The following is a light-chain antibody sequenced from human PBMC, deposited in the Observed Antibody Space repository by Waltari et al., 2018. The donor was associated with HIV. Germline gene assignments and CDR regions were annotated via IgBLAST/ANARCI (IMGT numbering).Light chain of an antibody. CDR2: KAS. J-gene: IGKJ1*01. Sequence: DIQMTQSPSTLSASVGDRVTITCRASQSIGSWLAWYQQKPGKAPKVLIYKASNLESGVPPRCSVSGSGTEFTLTITNLQTEDFATYYCQQSTSYWTFGQGTKLEMK. CDR3: QQSTSYWT. V-gene: IGKV1-5*03. CDR1: QSIGSW.